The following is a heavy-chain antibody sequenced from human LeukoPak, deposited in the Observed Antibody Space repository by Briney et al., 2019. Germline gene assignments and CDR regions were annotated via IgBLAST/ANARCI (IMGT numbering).Heavy chain of an antibody. CDR1: GFTFSSYS. Sequence: GGSLRLSCAASGFTFSSYSMNWIRQAPGKGLEWVSSIRSSSSYIYYADSVKGRFTISRDNAKNSLYLQMNSLRAEDTAVYYCARSRENYYYDSSGYFDYWGQGTLVTVSS. D-gene: IGHD3-22*01. J-gene: IGHJ4*02. CDR2: IRSSSSYI. CDR3: ARSRENYYYDSSGYFDY. V-gene: IGHV3-21*01.